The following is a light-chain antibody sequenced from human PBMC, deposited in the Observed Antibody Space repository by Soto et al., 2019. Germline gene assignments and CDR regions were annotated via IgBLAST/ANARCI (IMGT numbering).Light chain of an antibody. CDR3: LQHDSYPLT. CDR1: QGIRND. J-gene: IGKJ4*02. CDR2: AAS. V-gene: IGKV1-17*02. Sequence: DIQMTQSPSSLSASVVDRVTITCRASQGIRNDLQWYQQKPGKAPNRLIYAASSLQSGVPSRFSVSGSGTEFPLTISNLQPEDFATYYCLQHDSYPLTFGGGTTVEIK.